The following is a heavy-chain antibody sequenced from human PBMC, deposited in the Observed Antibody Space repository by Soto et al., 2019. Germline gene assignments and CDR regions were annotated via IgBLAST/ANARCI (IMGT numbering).Heavy chain of an antibody. CDR3: TGPRLDMVAPWFDP. CDR2: IRSKANSYAT. V-gene: IGHV3-73*01. D-gene: IGHD5-12*01. CDR1: GFTFSSYW. Sequence: GGSQILSCAASGFTFSSYWMSWVRQASGKGLEWVGRIRSKANSYATAYAASVKGRFTISRDDSKNTAYLQMNSLKTEDTAVYYCTGPRLDMVAPWFDPWGQGTLVTVSS. J-gene: IGHJ5*02.